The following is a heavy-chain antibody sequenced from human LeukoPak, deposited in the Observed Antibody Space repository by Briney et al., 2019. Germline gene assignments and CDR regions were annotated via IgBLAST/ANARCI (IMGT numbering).Heavy chain of an antibody. D-gene: IGHD3-10*01. CDR2: ISSSSSYI. J-gene: IGHJ4*02. Sequence: GRSLRLSCAASGFTFSSYSMNWVRQAPGKGLEWVSSISSSSSYIYYADSVKGRFTISRDNAKNSLYLQMNSLRAEDTAVYYCARGASGSQYYFDYWGQGTLVTVSS. V-gene: IGHV3-21*01. CDR1: GFTFSSYS. CDR3: ARGASGSQYYFDY.